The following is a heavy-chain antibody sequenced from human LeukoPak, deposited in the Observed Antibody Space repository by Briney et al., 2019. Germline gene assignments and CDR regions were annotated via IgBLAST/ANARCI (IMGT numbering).Heavy chain of an antibody. CDR1: GYTFTSYG. D-gene: IGHD5-18*01. CDR3: ARGGEQLWSPLDY. J-gene: IGHJ4*02. Sequence: ASVKVSCKASGYTFTSYGISWVRQAPGQGLEWMGWISAYNGNTNYAQKLQGRVTMTTDTSTSTVYMELSSLRSEDTAVYYCARGGEQLWSPLDYWGQGTLVTVSS. V-gene: IGHV1-18*01. CDR2: ISAYNGNT.